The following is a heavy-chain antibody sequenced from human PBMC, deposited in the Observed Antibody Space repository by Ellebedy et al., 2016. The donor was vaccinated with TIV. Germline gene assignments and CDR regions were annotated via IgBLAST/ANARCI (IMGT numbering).Heavy chain of an antibody. CDR3: ARQRDILTRGGFDS. D-gene: IGHD3-9*01. V-gene: IGHV5-51*01. CDR2: IHPGDSDT. CDR1: GYTLTNYW. J-gene: IGHJ4*02. Sequence: PGGSLRLSCKGSGYTLTNYWIGWVRQMPGKGLEWIGVIHPGDSDTSYSPSFQCQVTISADRSISTTYLQWSSLKASDTAMYYCARQRDILTRGGFDSWGQGTQVTVSA.